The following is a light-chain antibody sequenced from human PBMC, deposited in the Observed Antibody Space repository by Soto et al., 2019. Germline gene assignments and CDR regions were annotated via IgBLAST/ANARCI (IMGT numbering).Light chain of an antibody. V-gene: IGLV9-49*01. CDR2: VGTGGIVG. Sequence: QPVLTQPPSASDSLGASVTLTCTLSSGYSNYKVDWYQQRPGKGPRFVMRVGTGGIVGSKGDGIPDRFSVLGSGLNRYLTIKNIQEDDESDYHCGADHGSGSNFAFYVFGTGTKLTVL. CDR3: GADHGSGSNFAFYV. J-gene: IGLJ1*01. CDR1: SGYSNYK.